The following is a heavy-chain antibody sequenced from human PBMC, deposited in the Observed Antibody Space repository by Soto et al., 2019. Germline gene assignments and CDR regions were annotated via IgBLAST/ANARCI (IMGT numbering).Heavy chain of an antibody. D-gene: IGHD3-10*01. CDR2: IKSKTDGGTT. V-gene: IGHV3-15*01. J-gene: IGHJ6*02. CDR1: GFTFSNAW. Sequence: EVQLVESGGGLVKPGGSLRLSCAASGFTFSNAWMSWVRQAPGKGLEWVGRIKSKTDGGTTDYAAPVKGRFTISRDDSKNTLYLQMNSLKTEETAVYYCTTDSAPHGYYYYGMDVWGQGTTVTVSS. CDR3: TTDSAPHGYYYYGMDV.